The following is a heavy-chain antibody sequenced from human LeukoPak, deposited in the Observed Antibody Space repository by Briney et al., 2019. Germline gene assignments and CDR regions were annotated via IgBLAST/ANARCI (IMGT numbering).Heavy chain of an antibody. CDR2: IYYSGST. Sequence: SETLSLTCTVSGDSMSSYYWSWIRQPPGKGLEWIGYIYYSGSTNYNPSLKSRVTMSVDTSKNQFSLKLSSVTAADTAVYYCARPQGFQLLDFEYWGQGTLVTVSS. D-gene: IGHD2-2*01. J-gene: IGHJ4*02. CDR3: ARPQGFQLLDFEY. V-gene: IGHV4-59*08. CDR1: GDSMSSYY.